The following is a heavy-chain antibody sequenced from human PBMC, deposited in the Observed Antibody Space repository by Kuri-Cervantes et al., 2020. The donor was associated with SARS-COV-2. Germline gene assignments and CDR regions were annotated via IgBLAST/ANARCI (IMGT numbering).Heavy chain of an antibody. D-gene: IGHD1-26*01. CDR3: AREHSEWAYGMDV. CDR2: IDSSSRYI. CDR1: GFTFGDYA. J-gene: IGHJ6*02. V-gene: IGHV3-21*01. Sequence: GESLKISCTASGFTFGDYAMSWVRQAPGKGLEWVSSIDSSSRYIYYGESVRGRFSVSRDHAKNSLYLQMNSLRVEDTAIYFCAREHSEWAYGMDVWGQGPRSPSP.